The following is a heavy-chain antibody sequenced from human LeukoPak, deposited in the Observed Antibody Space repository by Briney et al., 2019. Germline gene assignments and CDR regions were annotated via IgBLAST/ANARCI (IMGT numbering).Heavy chain of an antibody. D-gene: IGHD2-15*01. CDR3: AKGFSVRGRFDP. CDR1: GLTFSSNS. Sequence: GSLRLSCVASGLTFSSNSMSWVRQPPGMGLEWVSGISVSGITVYADSVKGRLTISRDNSKNTLYLQMNNLRAEDTALYYCAKGFSVRGRFDPWGQGTQVTVSS. J-gene: IGHJ5*02. CDR2: ISVSGIT. V-gene: IGHV3-23*01.